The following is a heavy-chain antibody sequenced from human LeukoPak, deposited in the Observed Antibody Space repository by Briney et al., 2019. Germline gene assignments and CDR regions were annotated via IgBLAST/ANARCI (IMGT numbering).Heavy chain of an antibody. D-gene: IGHD2-15*01. CDR2: IYYSGST. CDR1: GGSISSNNYY. J-gene: IGHJ5*02. CDR3: ARGRVGDWFDP. V-gene: IGHV4-30-4*01. Sequence: SETLSLTCTVSGGSISSNNYYWSWIRQPPGKGLEWIGYIYYSGSTYYNPSLKSRVTISVDTSKNQFSLKLSSVTAADTAVYYCARGRVGDWFDPWGQGTLVTVSS.